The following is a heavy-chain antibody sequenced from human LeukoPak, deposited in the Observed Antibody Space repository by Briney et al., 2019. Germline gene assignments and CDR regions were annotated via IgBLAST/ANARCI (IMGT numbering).Heavy chain of an antibody. J-gene: IGHJ4*02. CDR3: ARHSFYYDSSGYYYYFDY. D-gene: IGHD3-22*01. CDR2: IHYSGST. V-gene: IGHV4-39*01. CDR1: GGSITSSNYY. Sequence: PSETLSLTCTVSGGSITSSNYYWGWIRQPLGKGLEWIGSIHYSGSTYYNPSLKSRVTFSVDTSKNQFSLRLSSVTAADTAVYYCARHSFYYDSSGYYYYFDYWGQGTLVTVSS.